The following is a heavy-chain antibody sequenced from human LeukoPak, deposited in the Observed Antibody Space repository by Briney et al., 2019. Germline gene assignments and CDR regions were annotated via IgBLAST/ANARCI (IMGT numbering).Heavy chain of an antibody. CDR3: AKEDLGEVGTYFDY. D-gene: IGHD1-26*01. CDR2: ISWNSGSI. Sequence: GRSLRLSCAASGFTFDDYAMHWVRQAPGKGLEWVSGISWNSGSIGYADSVKGRFTISRDNAKNSLYLQMNSLRAEDTALYYCAKEDLGEVGTYFDYWGQGTPVTVSS. J-gene: IGHJ4*02. V-gene: IGHV3-9*01. CDR1: GFTFDDYA.